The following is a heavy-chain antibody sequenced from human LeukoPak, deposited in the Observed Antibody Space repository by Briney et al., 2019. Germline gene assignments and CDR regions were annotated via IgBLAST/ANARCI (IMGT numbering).Heavy chain of an antibody. D-gene: IGHD3-22*01. CDR1: GFTFSSYV. CDR3: AKKWSGDYDSSGVNDAFDI. Sequence: GGSLRLSCAAFGFTFSSYVMHWVRQAPGEGLEWVAFIRYDGNNKYYADSVKGRFTISRDNSKNTLYLQMNRLRTEDTAVYYCAKKWSGDYDSSGVNDAFDIWGQGTMVTVS. V-gene: IGHV3-30*02. CDR2: IRYDGNNK. J-gene: IGHJ3*02.